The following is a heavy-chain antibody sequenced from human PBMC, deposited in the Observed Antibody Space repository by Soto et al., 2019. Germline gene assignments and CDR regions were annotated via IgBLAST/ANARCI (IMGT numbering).Heavy chain of an antibody. CDR2: ISSSSSTI. V-gene: IGHV3-48*01. CDR3: ARVFYSGYESDAFDI. D-gene: IGHD5-12*01. Sequence: VQLVESGGGLVQPGGSLRLSCAASGFTFSSYSMNWVRQAPGKGLEWVSYISSSSSTIYYADSVKGRFTISRDNAKNSLYLQMNSLRAEDTAVYYCARVFYSGYESDAFDIWGQGTMVTVSS. CDR1: GFTFSSYS. J-gene: IGHJ3*02.